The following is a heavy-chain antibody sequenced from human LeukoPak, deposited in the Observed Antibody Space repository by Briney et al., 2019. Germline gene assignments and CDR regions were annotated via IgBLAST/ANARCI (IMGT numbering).Heavy chain of an antibody. J-gene: IGHJ6*03. Sequence: PGGSLRLSCAGSGFIFSHYAMHWVRRAPGKGLEWVAITSYDGSHQYYADSVKGRFTLSRDDSKSTLYLQMNSLRAEDTAVYYCTRVKATGTYSSAMEVWGKGATVTVSS. CDR2: TSYDGSHQ. CDR1: GFIFSHYA. V-gene: IGHV3-30*04. CDR3: TRVKATGTYSSAMEV. D-gene: IGHD1-7*01.